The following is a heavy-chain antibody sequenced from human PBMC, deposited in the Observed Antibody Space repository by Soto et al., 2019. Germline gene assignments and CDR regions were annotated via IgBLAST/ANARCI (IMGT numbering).Heavy chain of an antibody. CDR3: AREIVGATMVDY. Sequence: ASVKVSCKASGYTFTSYAMHWVRQAPGQRLEWMGWINAGNGNTKYSQKFQGRVTITRDTSASTAYMELSSLRSEDTAVYYCAREIVGATMVDYWGQGTLVTVSS. V-gene: IGHV1-3*01. CDR2: INAGNGNT. D-gene: IGHD1-26*01. J-gene: IGHJ4*02. CDR1: GYTFTSYA.